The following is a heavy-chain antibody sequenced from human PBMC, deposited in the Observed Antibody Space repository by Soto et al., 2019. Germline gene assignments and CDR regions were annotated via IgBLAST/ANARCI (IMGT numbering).Heavy chain of an antibody. J-gene: IGHJ4*02. CDR2: IYYSGST. CDR3: ARAPPVTVTTKTGPYFYY. D-gene: IGHD4-17*01. CDR1: GGSISSGGYY. V-gene: IGHV4-31*03. Sequence: QVQLQESGPGLVKPSQTLSLTCTVSGGSISSGGYYWSWIRQHPGKGLEWIGYIYYSGSTYYNPSLKSRVTISVDTSKSQFSLKLSSVTAADTAVYYCARAPPVTVTTKTGPYFYYWGQGTLVTVSS.